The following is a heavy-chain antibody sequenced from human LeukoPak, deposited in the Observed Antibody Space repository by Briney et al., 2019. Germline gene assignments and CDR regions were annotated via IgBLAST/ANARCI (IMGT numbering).Heavy chain of an antibody. D-gene: IGHD2-15*01. CDR3: ARGRGYCSGGSCYPRAYYFDY. CDR2: IYTSGST. J-gene: IGHJ4*02. CDR1: GGSISSYY. V-gene: IGHV4-4*07. Sequence: PSETLSLTCTVSGGSISSYYWSWIRQPAGKGLEWIGRIYTSGSTNYNPSLKSRVTISVDTSKNQFSLKLSSVTAADTAVYYCARGRGYCSGGSCYPRAYYFDYWGQGTLVTVSS.